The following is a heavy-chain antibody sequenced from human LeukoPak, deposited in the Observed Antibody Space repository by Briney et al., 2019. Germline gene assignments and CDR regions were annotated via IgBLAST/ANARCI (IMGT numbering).Heavy chain of an antibody. D-gene: IGHD2-21*02. CDR3: AKVRDCGGDCLDY. Sequence: PGGSLRLSCAASGFSLSDYDMHWVRQAPGKGLEWVAFISYDGSNKDFADSVKGRLTISRDNSKNTLYLQMNSLRAEDTALYSCAKVRDCGGDCLDYWGQGTLVTVSS. V-gene: IGHV3-30*18. J-gene: IGHJ4*02. CDR2: ISYDGSNK. CDR1: GFSLSDYD.